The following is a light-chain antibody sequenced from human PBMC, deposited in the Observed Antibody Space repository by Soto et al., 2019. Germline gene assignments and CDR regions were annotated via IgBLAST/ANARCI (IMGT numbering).Light chain of an antibody. CDR3: CSYAGSSTWV. CDR2: EGS. Sequence: QSALTQPASVSGSPGQSITISCTGTSSDVGSYNLVSWYQQHPGKAPKLMIYEGSKRPSVVSNRFSGSKSGNTASLTISGLQAEEEADYYCCSYAGSSTWVFGGGTKLTVL. J-gene: IGLJ3*02. V-gene: IGLV2-23*01. CDR1: SSDVGSYNL.